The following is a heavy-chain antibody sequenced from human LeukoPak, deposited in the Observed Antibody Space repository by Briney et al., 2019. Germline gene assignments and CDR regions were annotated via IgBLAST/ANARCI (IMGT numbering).Heavy chain of an antibody. D-gene: IGHD3-10*01. J-gene: IGHJ4*02. V-gene: IGHV4-59*01. CDR3: ARLRGEYDY. CDR2: IYYSGST. CDR1: GGSINNYF. Sequence: SETLSLTCTVSGGSINNYFWSWIRQPPGKGLEWIGYIYYSGSTNYNPSLRSRVTISVDMSKNQFSLKLSSVTAADTAVYYCARLRGEYDYWGRGTLVIVSS.